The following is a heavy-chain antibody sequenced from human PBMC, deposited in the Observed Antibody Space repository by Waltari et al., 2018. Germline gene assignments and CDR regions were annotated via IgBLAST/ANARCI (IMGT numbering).Heavy chain of an antibody. V-gene: IGHV3-15*01. Sequence: EVQLVESGGGLVKPGGSLRFSCVGSGFTFSTAWMHWVRQAPGKGREGVGRIKAKPPGGTSVYAATVKGRFTISRDDSRNSVYLQMHSLRTEDTAVYYCGDFPAFDYWGQGTLVTVSS. CDR1: GFTFSTAW. J-gene: IGHJ4*02. D-gene: IGHD3-3*01. CDR3: GDFPAFDY. CDR2: IKAKPPGGTS.